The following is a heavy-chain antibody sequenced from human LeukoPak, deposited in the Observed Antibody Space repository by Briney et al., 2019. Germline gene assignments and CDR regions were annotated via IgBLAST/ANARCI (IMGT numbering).Heavy chain of an antibody. CDR3: ARGPPNWGYDY. Sequence: ASVKVSFKASGYTFTKWDFNWVRQATGLRPEWMGWMSPNSGDTGYAQKFQDRVTMTRNTSISTAYMELSSLRSDDTAVYYCARGPPNWGYDYWGPGTLVTVSS. CDR2: MSPNSGDT. D-gene: IGHD7-27*01. J-gene: IGHJ4*02. V-gene: IGHV1-8*01. CDR1: GYTFTKWD.